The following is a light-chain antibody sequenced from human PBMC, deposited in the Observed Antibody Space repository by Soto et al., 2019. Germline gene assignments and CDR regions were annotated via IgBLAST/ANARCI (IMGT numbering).Light chain of an antibody. Sequence: IHMTHSPSTLSASVLDRVTITCRASQSISSWLAWYQQKPGKAPKLLIYDASSLESGVPSRFSGSGSGTEFTLTISSLQPDDFATYYCQQYNGTFGQGTKVDIK. CDR2: DAS. CDR1: QSISSW. CDR3: QQYNGT. V-gene: IGKV1-5*01. J-gene: IGKJ1*01.